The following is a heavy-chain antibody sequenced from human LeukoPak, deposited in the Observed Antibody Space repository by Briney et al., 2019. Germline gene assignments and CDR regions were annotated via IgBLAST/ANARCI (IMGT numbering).Heavy chain of an antibody. Sequence: SETLSLTCTVSGGSISSYYWSWIRQPPGKGLEWLGSIYYTGSTNYHPSLKSRVTISLDTSKNQFSLKLNSVTAADTAVYYCARGSGYVHYWGQGTLVTVSS. V-gene: IGHV4-59*01. CDR2: IYYTGST. CDR1: GGSISSYY. J-gene: IGHJ4*02. CDR3: ARGSGYVHY. D-gene: IGHD5-12*01.